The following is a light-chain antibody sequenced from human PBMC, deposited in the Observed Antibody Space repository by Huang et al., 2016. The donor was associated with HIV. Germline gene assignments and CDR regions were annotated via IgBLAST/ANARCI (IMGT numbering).Light chain of an antibody. CDR1: QSINNN. CDR2: GAS. J-gene: IGKJ4*01. V-gene: IGKV3-15*01. Sequence: EIVLTQSPATLSLSPGERAALSCRATQSINNNLAWYQQKPCQSPRRLIYGASTRATGIPARFRGSGSGTEFTLTISSLQSEDFAVYYCQQYNNWPPLLTFGGGTKVEIK. CDR3: QQYNNWPPLLT.